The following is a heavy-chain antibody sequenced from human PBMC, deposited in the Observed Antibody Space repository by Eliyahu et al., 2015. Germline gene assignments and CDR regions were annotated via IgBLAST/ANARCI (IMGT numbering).Heavy chain of an antibody. Sequence: QITLKESGPTLVKPTQTLTXXCXFSGFSLSTGGVGVGWIRQPPGKALEWLALIYWNDDKRYSPSLKSRLTITKDTSKNQVVLTMTNMDPVDTATYYCARRDILTDVDYWGQGTLVTVSS. D-gene: IGHD3-9*01. J-gene: IGHJ4*02. CDR1: GFSLSTGGVG. CDR2: IYWNDDK. V-gene: IGHV2-5*01. CDR3: ARRDILTDVDY.